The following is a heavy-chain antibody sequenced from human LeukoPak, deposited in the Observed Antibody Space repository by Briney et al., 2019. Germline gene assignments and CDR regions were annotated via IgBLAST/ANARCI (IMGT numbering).Heavy chain of an antibody. D-gene: IGHD2-2*01. J-gene: IGHJ4*02. Sequence: GGSLRLSCAASGVTFSSYEMNWVRQAPGKGLEWVSYISSSGSTIYYADSVKGRFTISRDNAKNSLYLQMNSLRAEDTAVYYCAREASTVDYWGQGTLVTVSS. CDR3: AREASTVDY. CDR2: ISSSGSTI. CDR1: GVTFSSYE. V-gene: IGHV3-48*03.